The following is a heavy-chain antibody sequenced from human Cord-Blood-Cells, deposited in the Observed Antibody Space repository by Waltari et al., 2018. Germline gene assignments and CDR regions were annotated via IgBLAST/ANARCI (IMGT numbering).Heavy chain of an antibody. J-gene: IGHJ3*02. CDR2: FEPKDGET. D-gene: IGHD4-17*01. CDR3: ATSQNGEEAFDI. V-gene: IGHV1-24*01. CDR1: GYTLTELS. Sequence: QVQLVQSGAEVKKPGASVKVPCKVSGYTLTELSMHWVRQPPGKGLEWMGGFEPKDGETIYDQKFQRRVTMTEDTSTDTAYMELSSLRSEDTAVYYCATSQNGEEAFDIWGQGTMVTVSS.